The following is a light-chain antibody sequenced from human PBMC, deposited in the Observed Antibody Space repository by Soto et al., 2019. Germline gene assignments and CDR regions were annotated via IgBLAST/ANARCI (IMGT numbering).Light chain of an antibody. CDR2: AAS. J-gene: IGKJ2*01. V-gene: IGKV1-39*01. CDR3: QQSYSTPPT. CDR1: RSIVSY. Sequence: DIQMTQSPSSLSASVGDRVTITCRASRSIVSYLHWYQQTPGQAPKLLIYAASGLQSGVPSRYSGSGSGTDFSLAINYLQPEDFATYYCQQSYSTPPTFGQGTKLEIK.